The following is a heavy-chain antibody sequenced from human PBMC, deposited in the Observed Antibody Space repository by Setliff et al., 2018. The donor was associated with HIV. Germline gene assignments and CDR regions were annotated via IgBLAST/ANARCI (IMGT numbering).Heavy chain of an antibody. Sequence: GGSLRLSCAASGFTFMNYAMSWVRQAPGKGLAWVSTISGSGGNTYYADSVKGRFTISRDNSNNMLFLQMNSLRTEDTAVYYCAKDRYYDSSGSPFDYWGQGTLVTVSS. CDR1: GFTFMNYA. D-gene: IGHD3-22*01. CDR2: ISGSGGNT. V-gene: IGHV3-23*01. CDR3: AKDRYYDSSGSPFDY. J-gene: IGHJ4*02.